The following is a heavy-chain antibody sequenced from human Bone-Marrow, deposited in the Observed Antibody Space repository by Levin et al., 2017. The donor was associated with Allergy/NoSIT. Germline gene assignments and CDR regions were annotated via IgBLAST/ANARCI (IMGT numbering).Heavy chain of an antibody. CDR3: ARERSGWDGRFDS. V-gene: IGHV3-23*01. D-gene: IGHD1-26*01. J-gene: IGHJ4*02. CDR1: GFTFSSCE. Sequence: GESLKISCPASGFTFSSCEMSWVRQAPGKGLQWISRITGLGDNTYYADSVKGRFTISRDNSKNTMYLQMDNLRVEDTAVYYCARERSGWDGRFDSWCQGTLVSVSA. CDR2: ITGLGDNT.